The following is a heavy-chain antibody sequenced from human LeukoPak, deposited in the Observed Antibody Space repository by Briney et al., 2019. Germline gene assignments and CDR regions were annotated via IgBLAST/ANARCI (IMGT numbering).Heavy chain of an antibody. J-gene: IGHJ4*02. CDR1: GFTFSSYA. CDR3: ARDYGSGWSPSYYFDY. Sequence: GRSLRLSCAASGFTFSSYAMHWVRQAPGKGLEWVAVTSYDGSNKYYADSVKGRFTISRDNSKNTLYLQMNSLRAEDTAVYYCARDYGSGWSPSYYFDYWGQGTLVTVSS. V-gene: IGHV3-30-3*01. D-gene: IGHD6-19*01. CDR2: TSYDGSNK.